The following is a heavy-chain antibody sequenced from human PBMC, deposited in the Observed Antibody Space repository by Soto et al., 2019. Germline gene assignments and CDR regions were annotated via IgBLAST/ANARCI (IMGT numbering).Heavy chain of an antibody. CDR2: ISPDSTTI. J-gene: IGHJ6*02. Sequence: GGSLRLSCAASGFTFSSYEMNWVRQAPGKGLEWISYISPDSTTIYYSDSVKGRFTISRDNAKSSLNLQMNSLRAEDTAVYYCAGAAGTLVRGVYGMDVWGQGTTVTVSS. CDR1: GFTFSSYE. D-gene: IGHD3-10*01. V-gene: IGHV3-48*03. CDR3: AGAAGTLVRGVYGMDV.